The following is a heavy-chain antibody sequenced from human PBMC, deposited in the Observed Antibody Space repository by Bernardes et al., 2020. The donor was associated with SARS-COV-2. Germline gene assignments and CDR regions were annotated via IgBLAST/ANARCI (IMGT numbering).Heavy chain of an antibody. Sequence: GGSLRLSCAASGFTFSSYWMSWVRQAPGKGLEWVANIKQDGSEKYYVDSVKGRFTISRDNAKNSLYLQMNSLRAEDTAVYYCARDGGKRGVVPDYYYYYGMDVWGQGTTVTVSS. CDR3: ARDGGKRGVVPDYYYYYGMDV. V-gene: IGHV3-7*01. D-gene: IGHD2-2*01. J-gene: IGHJ6*02. CDR1: GFTFSSYW. CDR2: IKQDGSEK.